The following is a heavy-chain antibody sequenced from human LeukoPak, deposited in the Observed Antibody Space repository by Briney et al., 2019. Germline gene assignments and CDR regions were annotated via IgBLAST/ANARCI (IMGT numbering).Heavy chain of an antibody. CDR1: GGSISSADYY. D-gene: IGHD5-18*01. Sequence: SETLSLTCTVSGGSISSADYYWSWIRQPPGKGLEWIGYIYYSGSTYYNPSLSSRVTISSDTSKKQFSLNLRSVTAADTAVYYCVREGRGYTPGLFSYYGIDVWGQGTTVTVSS. V-gene: IGHV4-30-4*01. J-gene: IGHJ6*02. CDR3: VREGRGYTPGLFSYYGIDV. CDR2: IYYSGST.